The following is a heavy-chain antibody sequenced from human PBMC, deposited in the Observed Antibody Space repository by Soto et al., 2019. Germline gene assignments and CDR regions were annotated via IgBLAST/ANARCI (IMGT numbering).Heavy chain of an antibody. CDR1: GFIFENFG. CDR3: ATDEQDY. V-gene: IGHV3-33*08. Sequence: GGSLRLSCTSSGFIFENFGMSWVRQAPGKGLEWVAVIWNDGSKTYYGDSVKGRFTISRDNSKNTLYLQMNSLRAEDTAVYYCATDEQDYWGQGALVTVSS. CDR2: IWNDGSKT. J-gene: IGHJ4*02. D-gene: IGHD2-15*01.